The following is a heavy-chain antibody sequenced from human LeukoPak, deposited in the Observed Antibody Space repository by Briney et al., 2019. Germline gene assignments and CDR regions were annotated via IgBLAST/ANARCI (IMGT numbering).Heavy chain of an antibody. V-gene: IGHV3-48*01. Sequence: GGSLRLSCAASGFTLSSYSMNWVRQAPGRGLEWVSYISSSSSTIYYADSVKGRFTISRDNAKNSLYLQMNSLRAEDTAVYYCARGWPAAGPTPYYFDYWGQGTLVTVSS. CDR3: ARGWPAAGPTPYYFDY. J-gene: IGHJ4*02. CDR2: ISSSSSTI. CDR1: GFTLSSYS. D-gene: IGHD6-13*01.